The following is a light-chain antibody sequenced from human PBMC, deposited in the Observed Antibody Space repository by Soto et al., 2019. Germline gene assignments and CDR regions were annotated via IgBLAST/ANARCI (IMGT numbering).Light chain of an antibody. J-gene: IGKJ1*01. V-gene: IGKV1-5*03. Sequence: DIQMTQSPSTLSGSVGDRVTITCRACQTISSWLAWYQQKPGKAPKLLIYKASTLKSGVPSRFSGSGSGTEFTLTISSLQPDDFATYYCQRYNSYSEAFGQGTKVELK. CDR3: QRYNSYSEA. CDR2: KAS. CDR1: QTISSW.